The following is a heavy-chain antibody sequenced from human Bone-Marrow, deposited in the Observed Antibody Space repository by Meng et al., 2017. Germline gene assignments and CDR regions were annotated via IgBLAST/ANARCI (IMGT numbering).Heavy chain of an antibody. V-gene: IGHV3-74*01. CDR2: INSDGSST. D-gene: IGHD6-6*01. CDR3: ARAGPSIAPSQYYFDY. CDR1: GFTFSSYW. J-gene: IGHJ4*02. Sequence: EVQLVESGGGLVQPGGSLRLSCAASGFTFSSYWMYWVRQAPGKGLVWVSRINSDGSSTSYADSVKGRFTISRDNAKNTLYLQMNSLRAEDTAVYYCARAGPSIAPSQYYFDYWGQGTLVTVSS.